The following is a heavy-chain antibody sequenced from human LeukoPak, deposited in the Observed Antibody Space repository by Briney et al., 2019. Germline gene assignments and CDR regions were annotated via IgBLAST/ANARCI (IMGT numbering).Heavy chain of an antibody. Sequence: GGSLILSRAASGFTVSSNYMSWVRQAPGKGLEWVSVIYSGGSTYYADSVKGRFTIFRDNSKNTLYLQMSSLRAEDTAVYYCARGTCSGGSCYYYYYMDVWGKGTTVTVSS. D-gene: IGHD2-15*01. V-gene: IGHV3-53*01. J-gene: IGHJ6*03. CDR2: IYSGGST. CDR1: GFTVSSNY. CDR3: ARGTCSGGSCYYYYYMDV.